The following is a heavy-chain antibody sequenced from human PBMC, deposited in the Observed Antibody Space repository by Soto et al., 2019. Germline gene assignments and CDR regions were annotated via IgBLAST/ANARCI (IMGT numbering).Heavy chain of an antibody. Sequence: CKASGYTFTSYAMHWVRQAPGQRLEWMGWINAGNGNTKYSQKFQGRVTITRDTSASTAYMELSSLRSEDTAVYYCARDMNYYDSSGYFDAFDIWGQGTMVTVSS. CDR1: GYTFTSYA. V-gene: IGHV1-3*01. D-gene: IGHD3-22*01. J-gene: IGHJ3*02. CDR2: INAGNGNT. CDR3: ARDMNYYDSSGYFDAFDI.